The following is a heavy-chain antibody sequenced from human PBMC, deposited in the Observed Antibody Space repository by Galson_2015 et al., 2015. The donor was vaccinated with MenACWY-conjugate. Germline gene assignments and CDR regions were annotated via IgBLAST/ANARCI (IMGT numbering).Heavy chain of an antibody. CDR1: GLSLSTYEMC. D-gene: IGHD3-22*01. J-gene: IGHJ3*02. Sequence: PALVKPTQPLILTCTFSGLSLSTYEMCIYWVRQPPGKALEWLARIDWRDNKYYTTSLKTRLTISKDTSTNQVVLTMTNVDPVDTATYYCARMHIVLDATDAFDIWGQGTMVTVSS. CDR3: ARMHIVLDATDAFDI. V-gene: IGHV2-70*11. CDR2: IDWRDNK.